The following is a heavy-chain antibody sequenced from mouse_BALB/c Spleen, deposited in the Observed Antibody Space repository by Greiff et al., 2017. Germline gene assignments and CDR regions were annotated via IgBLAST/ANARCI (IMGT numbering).Heavy chain of an antibody. CDR2: ISSGGSYT. CDR1: GFTFSSYT. V-gene: IGHV5-6-4*01. J-gene: IGHJ2*01. Sequence: EVHLVESGGGLVKPGGSLKLSCAASGFTFSSYTMSWVRQTPEKRLEWVATISSGGSYTYYPDSVKGRFTISRDNAKNTLYLQMSSLKSEDTAMYYCTREELGRRRNYFDYWGQGTTLTVSS. D-gene: IGHD4-1*01. CDR3: TREELGRRRNYFDY.